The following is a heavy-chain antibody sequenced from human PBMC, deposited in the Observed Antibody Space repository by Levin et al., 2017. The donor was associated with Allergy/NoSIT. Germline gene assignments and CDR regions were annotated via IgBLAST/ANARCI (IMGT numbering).Heavy chain of an antibody. V-gene: IGHV3-23*01. Sequence: GGSLRLSCAASGFTFSNYAMSWVRQAPGKGLEWVSAISSGGDYIYYADSVKGRFTISRDNSKNTLYLQMNSLRAEDTALYYCANSSWQKFDYWGQGTLVTVSS. D-gene: IGHD6-13*01. CDR3: ANSSWQKFDY. CDR2: ISSGGDYI. CDR1: GFTFSNYA. J-gene: IGHJ4*02.